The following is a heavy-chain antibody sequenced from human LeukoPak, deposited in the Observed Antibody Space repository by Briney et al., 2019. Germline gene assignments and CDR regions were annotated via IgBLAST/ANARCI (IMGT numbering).Heavy chain of an antibody. J-gene: IGHJ4*02. V-gene: IGHV4-34*01. D-gene: IGHD1-26*01. CDR3: ARSWAGMYYPFYYFDY. Sequence: PSETLSLTCAVYGGSFSGYYWSWIRQPPGKGLEWIGEINHSGSTNYNPSLKSRVTISVDTSKNQFSLNLDSVTAADTAVYYCARSWAGMYYPFYYFDYWGQGTLVTVSS. CDR1: GGSFSGYY. CDR2: INHSGST.